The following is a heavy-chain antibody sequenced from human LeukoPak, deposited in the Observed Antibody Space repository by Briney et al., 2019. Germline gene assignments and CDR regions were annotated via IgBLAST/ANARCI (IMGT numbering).Heavy chain of an antibody. Sequence: GGSLRLSCAASGFTFSNHGMNWVRQAPGKGLEWVSGISPSGDITYYADSVKGRFTISRDNSKNTLYLEVISLTAEDTAVYYCAKGPYSGFSWGQGTLVTVSS. J-gene: IGHJ5*02. CDR1: GFTFSNHG. CDR2: ISPSGDIT. CDR3: AKGPYSGFS. V-gene: IGHV3-23*01. D-gene: IGHD1-26*01.